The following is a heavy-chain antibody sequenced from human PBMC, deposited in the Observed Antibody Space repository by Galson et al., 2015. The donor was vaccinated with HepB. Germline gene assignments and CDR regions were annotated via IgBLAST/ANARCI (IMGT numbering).Heavy chain of an antibody. CDR3: VRAADIFYDFWSGYYGWFGP. CDR1: GSTFRKYY. V-gene: IGHV1-46*01. D-gene: IGHD3-3*01. CDR2: INPSGGAT. Sequence: SVKVSCKASGSTFRKYYMHWVRQAPGQGLEWMGVINPSGGATSYAQKFQDRVTMTRDTSTSTVYMDLSSLRSEDTAVYYCVRAADIFYDFWSGYYGWFGPWGQGTLVTVSS. J-gene: IGHJ5*02.